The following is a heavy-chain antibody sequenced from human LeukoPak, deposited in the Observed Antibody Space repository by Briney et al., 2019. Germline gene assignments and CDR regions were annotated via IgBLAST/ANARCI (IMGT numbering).Heavy chain of an antibody. CDR3: AKEGFYYGSGSLYGMDV. D-gene: IGHD3-10*01. CDR1: GFTFTTYN. Sequence: SGGSLRLSCAASGFTFTTYNMIWVRQAPGKGLEWVSAISGSGGSTYYADSVKGRFTISRDNSKNTLYLQMNSLRAEDTAVYYCAKEGFYYGSGSLYGMDVWGQGTTVTVSS. J-gene: IGHJ6*02. CDR2: ISGSGGST. V-gene: IGHV3-23*01.